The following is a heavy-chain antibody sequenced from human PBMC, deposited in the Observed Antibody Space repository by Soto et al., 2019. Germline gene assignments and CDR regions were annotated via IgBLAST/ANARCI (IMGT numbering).Heavy chain of an antibody. Sequence: GGSLRLSCAASGFTFTSYAMSWVRQAPGKGLEWVSLISGSGDRTYYADSVKGRFTISRDISKKTLFLQMNSLRAEDTAVYYCAKDHRNQEWEPVISWGPNPSRVWRPFQHWGQGTLVTVSS. V-gene: IGHV3-23*01. CDR3: AKDHRNQEWEPVISWGPNPSRVWRPFQH. D-gene: IGHD1-26*01. CDR1: GFTFTSYA. J-gene: IGHJ1*01. CDR2: ISGSGDRT.